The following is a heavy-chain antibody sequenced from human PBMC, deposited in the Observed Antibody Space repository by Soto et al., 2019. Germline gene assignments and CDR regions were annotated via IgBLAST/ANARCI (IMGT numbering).Heavy chain of an antibody. V-gene: IGHV3-23*01. Sequence: EVQMFESGGGLAQPGGSLRLSCAASGFICSSYDMSWVRQAPGKGLEWVSTILVVGRTFYVDSVKGRFTISRDSSQNTVYLQMNSLTAGDTALYYCAKATATGGGAFDICGQGTMVTVSS. CDR3: AKATATGGGAFDI. J-gene: IGHJ3*02. CDR1: GFICSSYD. D-gene: IGHD2-8*02. CDR2: ILVVGRT.